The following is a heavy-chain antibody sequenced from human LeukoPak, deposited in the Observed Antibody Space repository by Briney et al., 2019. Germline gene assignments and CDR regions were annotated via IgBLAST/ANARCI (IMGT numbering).Heavy chain of an antibody. D-gene: IGHD5-18*01. CDR3: ARDIRRGYSYGYGEY. J-gene: IGHJ4*02. CDR2: IYSGGST. V-gene: IGHV3-53*01. CDR1: GFTVSSNY. Sequence: PGGSLRLSCAASGFTVSSNYMSWVRQAPGKGLEWVSVIYSGGSTYYADSVKGRFTISRDNSKNTLYPQMNSLRAEDTAVYYCARDIRRGYSYGYGEYWGQGTLVTVSS.